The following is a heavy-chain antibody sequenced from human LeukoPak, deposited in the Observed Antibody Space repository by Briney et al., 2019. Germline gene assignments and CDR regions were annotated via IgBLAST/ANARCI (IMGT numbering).Heavy chain of an antibody. CDR1: GYTFTGYY. Sequence: ASVKVSCKASGYTFTGYYVHWVRQAPGQGLEWMGRINPNSGGTNYAQKFQGRVTMTRDTSISTAYMELSRLRSDDTAVYYCARELGYRGYSYGAEVDYWGQGTLVTVSS. D-gene: IGHD5-18*01. CDR2: INPNSGGT. V-gene: IGHV1-2*06. CDR3: ARELGYRGYSYGAEVDY. J-gene: IGHJ4*02.